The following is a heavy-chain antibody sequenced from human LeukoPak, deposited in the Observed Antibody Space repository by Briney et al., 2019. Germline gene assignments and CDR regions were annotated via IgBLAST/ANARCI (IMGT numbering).Heavy chain of an antibody. Sequence: PSETLSLTCTVSDDSFSYFYWSWIRQPAGKGLEWIGRIYTSGSTNYNPSLKSRVTISVDTSKNQFSLKLSSVTAADTAVYYCARGGYCGGDCYFYYWGQGTLVTVSS. V-gene: IGHV4-4*07. J-gene: IGHJ4*02. CDR2: IYTSGST. CDR1: DDSFSYFY. CDR3: ARGGYCGGDCYFYY. D-gene: IGHD2-21*02.